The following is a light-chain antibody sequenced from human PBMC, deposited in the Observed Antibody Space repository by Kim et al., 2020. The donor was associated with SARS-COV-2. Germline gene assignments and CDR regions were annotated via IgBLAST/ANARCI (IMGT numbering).Light chain of an antibody. CDR3: QQRSNWPIT. Sequence: LSPGERATLSCRASQSVSSYLAWYQQKPGQAPRLLIYEASNRATAIPARFSGSGSGTDLTLTISSLEPEDFAVYYCQQRSNWPITFGQGTRLEIK. J-gene: IGKJ5*01. V-gene: IGKV3-11*01. CDR1: QSVSSY. CDR2: EAS.